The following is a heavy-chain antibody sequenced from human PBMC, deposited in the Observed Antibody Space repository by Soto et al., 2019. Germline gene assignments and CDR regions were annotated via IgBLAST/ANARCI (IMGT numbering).Heavy chain of an antibody. V-gene: IGHV3-23*01. CDR2: IGGTGSST. CDR3: AREQWRVGAWGDYFDY. CDR1: GFTFSIHA. Sequence: EVQLLESGGGLVQPGGSLRLSCAASGFTFSIHAMTWVRQAPGKGLEWVSSIGGTGSSTFYPDSVKGRFTISRDNSKNTLYLPMNRLRGEDTAVYDCAREQWRVGAWGDYFDYWGQGTLVTVSS. J-gene: IGHJ4*02. D-gene: IGHD6-19*01.